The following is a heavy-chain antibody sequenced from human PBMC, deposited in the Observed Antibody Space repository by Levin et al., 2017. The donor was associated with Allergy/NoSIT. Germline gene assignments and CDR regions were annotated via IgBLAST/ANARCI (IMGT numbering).Heavy chain of an antibody. V-gene: IGHV5-51*01. Sequence: GESLKISCQASGYTFTNFWLAWVRQMPGKGLEWMGIIFPGDFDTRYSPSFQGQVTISVDKSTNTAYLQLNSLKASDSAIYYCARPKLARETHGFDTWGQGRMVTVSS. CDR2: IFPGDFDT. D-gene: IGHD3-10*01. CDR1: GYTFTNFW. J-gene: IGHJ3*02. CDR3: ARPKLARETHGFDT.